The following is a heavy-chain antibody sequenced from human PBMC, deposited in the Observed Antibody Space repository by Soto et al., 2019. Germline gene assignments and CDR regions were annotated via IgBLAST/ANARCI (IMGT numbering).Heavy chain of an antibody. J-gene: IGHJ4*02. CDR1: GFTFSSYA. Sequence: QSGGSLRLSCAASGFTFSSYALHWVRQAPGKGLEWVAVISYDGGNKYYADSVKGRFTISRDNSKNTLYLQMNSLRAEDTAVYYCAKDESSGYSLKTNWGQGTLVTVSS. V-gene: IGHV3-30*18. CDR2: ISYDGGNK. CDR3: AKDESSGYSLKTN. D-gene: IGHD3-22*01.